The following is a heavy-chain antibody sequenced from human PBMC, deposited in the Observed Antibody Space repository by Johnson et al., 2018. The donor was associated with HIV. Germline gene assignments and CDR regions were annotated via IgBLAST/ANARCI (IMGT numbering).Heavy chain of an antibody. CDR1: GLTFSSYA. D-gene: IGHD5-24*01. V-gene: IGHV3-30-3*01. Sequence: QVQLVESGGGVVQPGRSLRLSCAASGLTFSSYAMHWVRQAPGKGLEWVAVISYDGSNKYYEDSVKGRFTISRDKSKNTLYLQMNSLRAEDTAVYYCARALEGDAFDIWGQGTMVTVSS. CDR3: ARALEGDAFDI. J-gene: IGHJ3*02. CDR2: ISYDGSNK.